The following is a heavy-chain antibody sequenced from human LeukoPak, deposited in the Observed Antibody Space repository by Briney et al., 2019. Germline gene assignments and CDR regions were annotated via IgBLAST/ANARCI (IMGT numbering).Heavy chain of an antibody. CDR3: ARVKLPAARGWRNWNAQEICGYFDY. J-gene: IGHJ4*02. CDR1: GGSFSGYY. CDR2: INHSGST. D-gene: IGHD2-2*01. V-gene: IGHV4-34*01. Sequence: KPSETLSLTYAVYGGSFSGYYWSWIRQPPGKGLEWIGEINHSGSTNYNPSLKSRVTISVDTSKNQFSLKLSSVTAADTAVYYCARVKLPAARGWRNWNAQEICGYFDYWGQGTLVTVSS.